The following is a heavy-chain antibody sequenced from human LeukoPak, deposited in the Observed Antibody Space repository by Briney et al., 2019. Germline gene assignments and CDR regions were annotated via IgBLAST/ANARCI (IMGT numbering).Heavy chain of an antibody. Sequence: SVKVSCKASGGIFSSYTISWVRQAPGQGLDWMGRIIPILGIANYAQKFQGRVTITADKSTSTAYMELSSLRSEDTAVYYCARSEYSSSSVQNYYYGMDVWAQGTTVSVSS. CDR1: GGIFSSYT. CDR3: ARSEYSSSSVQNYYYGMDV. J-gene: IGHJ6*02. V-gene: IGHV1-69*02. D-gene: IGHD6-6*01. CDR2: IIPILGIA.